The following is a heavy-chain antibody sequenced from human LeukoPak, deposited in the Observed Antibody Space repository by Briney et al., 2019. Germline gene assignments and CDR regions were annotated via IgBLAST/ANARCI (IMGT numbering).Heavy chain of an antibody. V-gene: IGHV3-23*01. CDR1: GFTFSSYA. CDR2: ISGSGGST. D-gene: IGHD3-22*01. J-gene: IGHJ4*02. CDR3: ARDSAYYYDSSDGSEFDY. Sequence: QAGGSLRLSCEASGFTFSSYAMSWVRQAPGKGLEWVSAISGSGGSTYYADSVKGRFTISRDNAKNTLYLQMNSLRAEDTAVYYCARDSAYYYDSSDGSEFDYWGQGTLVTVSS.